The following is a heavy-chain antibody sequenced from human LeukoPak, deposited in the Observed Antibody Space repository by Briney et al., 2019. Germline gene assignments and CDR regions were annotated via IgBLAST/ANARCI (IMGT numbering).Heavy chain of an antibody. CDR3: ATLGYSYAIGYFDY. D-gene: IGHD5-18*01. CDR2: ISGSGGST. CDR1: GFTFSSYA. J-gene: IGHJ4*02. V-gene: IGHV3-23*01. Sequence: GGSLRLSCAASGFTFSSYAMSWVRQAPGKGLEWVSGISGSGGSTYYADSVKGRFTISRDNSKNTLYLQMNSLRAEDTAVYYCATLGYSYAIGYFDYWGQGTLVTVSS.